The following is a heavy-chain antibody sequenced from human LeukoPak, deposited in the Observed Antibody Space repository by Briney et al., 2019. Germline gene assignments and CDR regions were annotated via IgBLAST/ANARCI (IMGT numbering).Heavy chain of an antibody. V-gene: IGHV3-48*03. CDR3: ASVQWLVRRNYYYYMDV. D-gene: IGHD6-19*01. CDR2: ISSSGSTI. J-gene: IGHJ6*03. Sequence: GGSLRLSCAASGFTFSSYEMNWVRQAPGKGLEWVSYISSSGSTIYYADSVKGRFTISRDNAKNPLYLQMNSLRAEDTAVYYCASVQWLVRRNYYYYMDVWGKGTTVTVSS. CDR1: GFTFSSYE.